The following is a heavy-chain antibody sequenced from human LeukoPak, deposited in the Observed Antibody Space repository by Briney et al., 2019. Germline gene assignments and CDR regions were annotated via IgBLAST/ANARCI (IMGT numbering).Heavy chain of an antibody. D-gene: IGHD2-15*01. CDR3: ARADCSGGSCYPHYYYGMDV. J-gene: IGHJ6*02. Sequence: GGSLRLSCAASGFTFSDHYMDWVRQAPGKGLEWVGRTRNKANSYTTEYAASVKGRFTISRDDSKNSLYLQMNSLKTEDTAVYHCARADCSGGSCYPHYYYGMDVWGQGTTVTVSS. V-gene: IGHV3-72*01. CDR2: TRNKANSYTT. CDR1: GFTFSDHY.